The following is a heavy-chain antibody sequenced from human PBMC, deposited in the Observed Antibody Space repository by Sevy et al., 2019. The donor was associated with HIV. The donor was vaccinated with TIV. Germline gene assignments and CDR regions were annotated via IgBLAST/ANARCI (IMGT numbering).Heavy chain of an antibody. CDR1: GTSFTSDS. V-gene: IGHV4-34*01. J-gene: IGHJ4*02. Sequence: SETLSLTCIVSGTSFTSDSWTWIRQSPGKGLEWIGEINHTGSTNYNPSLKSRVTISVDTSKNQFSLKLTSVTAADTAIYYCARCRGTRVTMVVVVTTGYYDHWGQGTLVTVSS. D-gene: IGHD3-22*01. CDR2: INHTGST. CDR3: ARCRGTRVTMVVVVTTGYYDH.